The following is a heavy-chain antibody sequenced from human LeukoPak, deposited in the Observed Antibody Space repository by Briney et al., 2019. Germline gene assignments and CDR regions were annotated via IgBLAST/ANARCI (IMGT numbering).Heavy chain of an antibody. V-gene: IGHV3-48*03. D-gene: IGHD3-22*01. CDR2: VSRSGSTI. CDR1: GFTFSTYE. CDR3: ARDLADYYDSSGYYWEDY. Sequence: GGSLRLSYAASGFTFSTYEINWVRQAPGKGLEWISYVSRSGSTIYSADSVKGRITISRDNAENSLYLQMNSLRVEDTAVYYCARDLADYYDSSGYYWEDYWGQGTLVTVSS. J-gene: IGHJ4*02.